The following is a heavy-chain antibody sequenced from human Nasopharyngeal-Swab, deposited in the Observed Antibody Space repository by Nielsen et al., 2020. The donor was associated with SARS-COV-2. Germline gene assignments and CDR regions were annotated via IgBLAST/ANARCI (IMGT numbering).Heavy chain of an antibody. D-gene: IGHD1-14*01. CDR2: IYSGGST. CDR3: AREPAGGWAKNYYYYGMDV. V-gene: IGHV3-53*05. CDR1: GFTVSSNY. J-gene: IGHJ6*02. Sequence: GGSLRLSCAASGFTVSSNYMSWVRQAPGKGLEWASVIYSGGSTYYADSVKGRFTISRDNSKNTLYLQMNSLRAEDTAVYYCAREPAGGWAKNYYYYGMDVWGQGTTVTVSS.